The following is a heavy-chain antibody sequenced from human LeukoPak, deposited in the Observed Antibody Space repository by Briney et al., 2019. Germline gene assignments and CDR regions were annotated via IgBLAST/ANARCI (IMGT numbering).Heavy chain of an antibody. V-gene: IGHV3-23*01. CDR3: AKSVAIYFYYGLDV. CDR2: ISGSGGST. CDR1: GFIFSKVW. J-gene: IGHJ6*02. Sequence: GGSLRLSCAASGFIFSKVWMNWVRQAPGKGLEWVSAISGSGGSTYYADSVKGRFTISRDNSKNTLFLQMNSLRAEDTAPYYCAKSVAIYFYYGLDVWGQGTTVAVSS. D-gene: IGHD3-3*01.